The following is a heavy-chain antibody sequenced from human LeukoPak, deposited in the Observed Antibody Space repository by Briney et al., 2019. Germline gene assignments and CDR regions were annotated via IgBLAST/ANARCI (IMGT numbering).Heavy chain of an antibody. CDR2: ISGSGGST. J-gene: IGHJ4*02. CDR3: AKDLGEYYDSSGSYFDY. D-gene: IGHD3-22*01. V-gene: IGHV3-23*01. Sequence: GGSLRLSCAASGFTFGSYAMSWVRQAPGKGLEWVSAISGSGGSTYYADSVKGRFTISRDNSKNTLYLQMNSLRAEDTAVYYCAKDLGEYYDSSGSYFDYWGQGTLVTVSS. CDR1: GFTFGSYA.